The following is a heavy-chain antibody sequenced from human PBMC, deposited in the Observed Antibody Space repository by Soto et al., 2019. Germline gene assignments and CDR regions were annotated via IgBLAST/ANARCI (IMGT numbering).Heavy chain of an antibody. D-gene: IGHD1-7*01. V-gene: IGHV4-30-4*01. J-gene: IGHJ2*01. CDR3: ANFNWNFDL. CDR1: GASIYNGGYF. Sequence: SETLSLTCSVSGASIYNGGYFWSWIRQSPGKGLEWIGHIHNSGSPYNNPSLKSRVTISADTSKNQFSLKLTSVTAADTAVYYCANFNWNFDLWGRGTLVTVSS. CDR2: IHNSGSP.